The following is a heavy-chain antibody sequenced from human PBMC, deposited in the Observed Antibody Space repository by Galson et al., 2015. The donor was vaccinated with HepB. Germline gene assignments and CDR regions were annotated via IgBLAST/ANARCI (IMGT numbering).Heavy chain of an antibody. CDR2: IIPIFGTA. CDR3: ARANVMTTVVTPVDY. D-gene: IGHD4-23*01. CDR1: GGTFSSYA. J-gene: IGHJ4*02. V-gene: IGHV1-69*13. Sequence: SVKVSCKASGGTFSSYAISWVRQAPGQGLEWMGGIIPIFGTANYAQKFQGRVTITADESTSTAYMELSSLRSEDTAVYYCARANVMTTVVTPVDYWGQGTLVTVSS.